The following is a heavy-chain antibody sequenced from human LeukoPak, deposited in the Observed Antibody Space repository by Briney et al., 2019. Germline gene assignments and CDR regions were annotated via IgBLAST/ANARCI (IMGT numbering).Heavy chain of an antibody. CDR2: INPDGNER. CDR3: TRDLAAVPGPRMDV. V-gene: IGHV3-7*03. CDR1: GFSFSSYY. J-gene: IGHJ6*02. Sequence: PGGSPRLSCAASGFSFSSYYMSWVRQAPGKGLEWVALINPDGNERYYVDSVKSRFTISRDNARNSLYLQMDSLRDDDTAMYFCTRDLAAVPGPRMDVWGQGTTVTVSS. D-gene: IGHD6-19*01.